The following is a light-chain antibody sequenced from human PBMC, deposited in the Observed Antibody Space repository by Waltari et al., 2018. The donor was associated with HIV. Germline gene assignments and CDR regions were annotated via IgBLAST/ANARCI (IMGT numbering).Light chain of an antibody. CDR1: QSIASY. CDR2: GAS. CDR3: QQTFATPVT. Sequence: DIQMTQSPSSLYASVGDRVTITCRTSQSIASYVSWYQQNPGQAPKILIFGASILQDGVPSRFSGSGSEAHFTLTISSLQTEDFATYYCQQTFATPVTFGQGTRL. V-gene: IGKV1-39*01. J-gene: IGKJ5*01.